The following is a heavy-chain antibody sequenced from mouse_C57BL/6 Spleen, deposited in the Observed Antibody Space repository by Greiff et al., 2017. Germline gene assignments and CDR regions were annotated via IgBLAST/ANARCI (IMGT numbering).Heavy chain of an antibody. D-gene: IGHD1-1*01. CDR1: GYAFSSSW. J-gene: IGHJ2*01. CDR2: IYPGDGDT. CDR3: ATYYGSSGGFDY. Sequence: VQLQQSGPELVKPGASVKISCKASGYAFSSSWMNWVKQRPGKGLEWIGRIYPGDGDTNYNGKFKGKATLTADKSSSTAYMQLSSLTSEDSAVYFCATYYGSSGGFDYWGQGTTLTFSS. V-gene: IGHV1-82*01.